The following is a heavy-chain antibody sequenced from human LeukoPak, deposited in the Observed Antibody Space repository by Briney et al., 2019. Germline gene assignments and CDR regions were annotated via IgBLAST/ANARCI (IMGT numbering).Heavy chain of an antibody. D-gene: IGHD5-12*01. J-gene: IGHJ4*02. Sequence: SETLSLTCTVSGGSISSYYWSWIRQPPGKGLEWIGYIYNSGSTNYNPSLKGRVTISVDTSKNQFSLKLSSVTAADTAVYYCAGDVDIVATIGDYWGQGTLVTVSS. V-gene: IGHV4-59*01. CDR2: IYNSGST. CDR1: GGSISSYY. CDR3: AGDVDIVATIGDY.